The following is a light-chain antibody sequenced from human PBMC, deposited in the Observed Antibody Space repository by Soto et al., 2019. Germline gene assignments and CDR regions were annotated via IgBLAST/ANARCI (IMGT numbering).Light chain of an antibody. J-gene: IGKJ5*01. CDR2: EVS. CDR1: QSLLHITGETF. CDR3: MQSTQLPPT. Sequence: DVVMTQTPLSLSVAPGQPASISCKSSQSLLHITGETFLFWYLQKPGQSPQLLIYEVSTRVSGVPDRFSGSGSGTDFTLEISRVETDDVGFYYCMQSTQLPPTFGTGTRLGIE. V-gene: IGKV2D-29*02.